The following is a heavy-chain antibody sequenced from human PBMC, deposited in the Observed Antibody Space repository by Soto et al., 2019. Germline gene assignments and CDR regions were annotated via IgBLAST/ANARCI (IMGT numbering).Heavy chain of an antibody. D-gene: IGHD3-3*01. Sequence: SETLSLTCTVSGDSVSSYYWTWIRQSPGKGLEWIGYINYSGSTNHNPSLNSRVTISVDTSKNQFSLKLTSMTAADTAVYYCGGGFLEWLHVEYRGQGTPVTVSS. CDR3: GGGFLEWLHVEY. CDR2: INYSGST. CDR1: GDSVSSYY. J-gene: IGHJ4*02. V-gene: IGHV4-59*02.